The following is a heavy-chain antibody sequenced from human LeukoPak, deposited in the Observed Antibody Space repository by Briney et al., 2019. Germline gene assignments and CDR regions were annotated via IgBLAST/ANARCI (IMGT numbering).Heavy chain of an antibody. Sequence: SLRLSCAGSGFTFDDYAMHLVRQAPGKGLEWVSGISWNSGSIGYADSVKGRFTIPRDNAKNSLYLQMNSLRAEDTAFYYCAKSGSPGIYGMDVWGQGTTVTVSS. CDR1: GFTFDDYA. CDR2: ISWNSGSI. CDR3: AKSGSPGIYGMDV. D-gene: IGHD1-26*01. V-gene: IGHV3-9*01. J-gene: IGHJ6*02.